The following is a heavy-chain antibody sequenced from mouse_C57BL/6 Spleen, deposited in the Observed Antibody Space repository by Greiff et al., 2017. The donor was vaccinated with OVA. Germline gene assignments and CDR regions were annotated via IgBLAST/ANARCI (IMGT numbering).Heavy chain of an antibody. CDR1: GYTFTSYW. J-gene: IGHJ4*01. V-gene: IGHV1-5*01. Sequence: EVQLQQSGTVLARPGASVKMSCKTSGYTFTSYWMHWVKQRPGQGLEWIGAIYPGNSDTSYNQKFKGMAKLTAVTSASTAYMELSSLTNEDSAVYYCTRSGLLSAMDYWGQGTSVTVSS. CDR2: IYPGNSDT. CDR3: TRSGLLSAMDY. D-gene: IGHD2-10*01.